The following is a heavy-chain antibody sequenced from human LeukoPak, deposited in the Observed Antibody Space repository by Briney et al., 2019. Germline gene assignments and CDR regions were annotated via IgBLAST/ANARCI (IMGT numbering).Heavy chain of an antibody. V-gene: IGHV3-30*04. CDR1: GFTFSSYA. Sequence: GGSLGLSCAASGFTFSSYAMHWVRQAPGKGLEWVAVISYDGSNKYYADSVKGRFTISRDNSKNTLYLQMNSLRAEDTAVYYCARDHRLRRVVQGYFDYWGQGTLVTVSS. CDR3: ARDHRLRRVVQGYFDY. CDR2: ISYDGSNK. J-gene: IGHJ4*02. D-gene: IGHD3-16*02.